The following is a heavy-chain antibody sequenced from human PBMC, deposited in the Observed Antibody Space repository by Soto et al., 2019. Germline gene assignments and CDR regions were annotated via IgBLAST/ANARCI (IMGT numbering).Heavy chain of an antibody. Sequence: QVQLVQSGXXXXKXXXXVKXSXKASGYTFINYGIAWVRQAPGQGLEWLAWINAYIAKTDNAQKVQGRVTMTADTSTSTAYLELRSLTSDDTAVYYCARGDGDTLDYWGQGTVVTVSS. CDR2: INAYIAKT. V-gene: IGHV1-18*01. CDR1: GYTFINYG. D-gene: IGHD2-21*02. CDR3: ARGDGDTLDY. J-gene: IGHJ4*02.